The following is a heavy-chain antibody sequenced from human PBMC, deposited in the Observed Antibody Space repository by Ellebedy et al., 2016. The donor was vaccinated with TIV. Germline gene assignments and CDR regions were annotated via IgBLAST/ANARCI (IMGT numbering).Heavy chain of an antibody. CDR3: AREGTMIRGIKNWFDP. V-gene: IGHV6-1*01. CDR1: GDSVSSNSAA. D-gene: IGHD3-10*01. J-gene: IGHJ5*02. Sequence: SQTLSLTCXISGDSVSSNSAAWNWIRQSPSRGLEWLGRTFYRSKWYYDYAVSVRSRITINPDTSKNQFSLQLNSVTPEDTAVYYCAREGTMIRGIKNWFDPWGQGTLVIVSS. CDR2: TFYRSKWYY.